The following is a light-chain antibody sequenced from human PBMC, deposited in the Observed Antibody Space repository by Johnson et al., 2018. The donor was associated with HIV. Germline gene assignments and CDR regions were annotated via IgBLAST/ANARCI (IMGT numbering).Light chain of an antibody. Sequence: QPVLTQPPSVSAAPGQKVTISCSGSSSNIGNTYVSWYQQLPGTAPKLLIYDNNNRPSGIPDRFSGSKSGTSATLGITGLQTGDEAEYYCGTWDSSLSAGVFGTGTQVTVL. J-gene: IGLJ1*01. CDR3: GTWDSSLSAGV. V-gene: IGLV1-51*01. CDR1: SSNIGNTY. CDR2: DNN.